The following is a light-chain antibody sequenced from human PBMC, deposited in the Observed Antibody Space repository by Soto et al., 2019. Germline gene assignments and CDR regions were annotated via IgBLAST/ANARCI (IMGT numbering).Light chain of an antibody. CDR3: QQRSDWPPIT. V-gene: IGKV3-11*01. Sequence: EIVLTQSPATPSLSLGERATLSCRASQSVYNYLAWYQQKPGQAPRLLIYDASNRAGGVPARFSGSGSGTDFTLTISSLEPEDFAVYYCQQRSDWPPITFGQGTRLEIK. CDR1: QSVYNY. J-gene: IGKJ5*01. CDR2: DAS.